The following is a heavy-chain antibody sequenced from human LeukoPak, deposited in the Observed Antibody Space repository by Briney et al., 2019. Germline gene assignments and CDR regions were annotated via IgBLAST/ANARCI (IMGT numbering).Heavy chain of an antibody. CDR3: AREYYYDSSGYPHFDY. V-gene: IGHV4-59*12. Sequence: SETLSLTCTVSGGSISSYYWSWIRQPPGKGLEWIGYIYYSGSTNYNPSLKSRVTISVDTSKNQFSLKLSSVTAADTAVYYCAREYYYDSSGYPHFDYWGQGTLVTVSS. J-gene: IGHJ4*02. CDR1: GGSISSYY. CDR2: IYYSGST. D-gene: IGHD3-22*01.